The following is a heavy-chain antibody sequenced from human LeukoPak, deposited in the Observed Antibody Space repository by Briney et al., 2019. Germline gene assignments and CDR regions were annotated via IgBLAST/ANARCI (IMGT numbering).Heavy chain of an antibody. Sequence: SETLSLTCTVSGASFSNDYWSWVRQAPGKGLGWIGYIYHNGRTNYSPSLKSRITMSIDTSKNQFSLKLSSVTAADTAVYYCARDEGTVSSDWGQGTLVTVSS. CDR3: ARDEGTVSSD. CDR2: IYHNGRT. V-gene: IGHV4-59*12. CDR1: GASFSNDY. D-gene: IGHD4-11*01. J-gene: IGHJ4*02.